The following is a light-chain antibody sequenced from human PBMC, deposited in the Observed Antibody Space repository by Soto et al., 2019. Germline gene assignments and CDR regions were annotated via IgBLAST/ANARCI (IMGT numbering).Light chain of an antibody. J-gene: IGKJ1*01. CDR2: AAS. Sequence: DIQMTQSPSSLSASIGDRVTISCRASQGISNFLAWYQQKPGEVPKLLIYAASTLQSGVPSRFSGGGSGTAFTLTISSLQPEDVATYFCQTYHSPRWTFAQGTKVEVK. CDR3: QTYHSPRWT. V-gene: IGKV1-27*01. CDR1: QGISNF.